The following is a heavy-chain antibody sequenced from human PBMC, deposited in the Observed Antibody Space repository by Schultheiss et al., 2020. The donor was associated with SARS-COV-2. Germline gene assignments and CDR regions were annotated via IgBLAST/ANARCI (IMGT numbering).Heavy chain of an antibody. J-gene: IGHJ6*02. Sequence: GGSLRLSCAASGFTFSSYGMHWVRQAPGKGLEWVGRIKSKTDGGTTDYAAPVKGRFTISRDDSKNTLYLQMNSLKTEDTAVYYCAKDSGPSGSWGQGTTVTVSS. D-gene: IGHD3-22*01. CDR3: AKDSGPSGS. CDR2: IKSKTDGGTT. V-gene: IGHV3-15*01. CDR1: GFTFSSYG.